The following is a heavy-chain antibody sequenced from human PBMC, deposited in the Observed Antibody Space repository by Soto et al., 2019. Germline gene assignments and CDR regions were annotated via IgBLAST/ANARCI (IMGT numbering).Heavy chain of an antibody. Sequence: PGGSLRLSCAASGFIFSSYGMRWVRQAPGKGLEWVAAISGSGSNKYYADSVKGRFTISRDNSKNTLYLQMNSLRAEDTAVYYCAKVRGYAFDIWGEGTRGT. CDR2: ISGSGSNK. CDR1: GFIFSSYG. J-gene: IGHJ3*02. D-gene: IGHD3-10*01. V-gene: IGHV3-23*01. CDR3: AKVRGYAFDI.